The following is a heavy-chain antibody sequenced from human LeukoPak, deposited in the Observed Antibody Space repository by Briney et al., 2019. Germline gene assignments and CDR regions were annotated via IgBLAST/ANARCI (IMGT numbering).Heavy chain of an antibody. CDR2: ITASGGSA. V-gene: IGHV3-23*01. CDR1: GIAFSNHA. Sequence: GGSLRLSCVASGIAFSNHAMTWVRQVPGKGPEWVSGITASGGSAYHAESVKGRFTISRDNAKNSLYLQMNSLRAEDTAVYYCARDRSGYGMDVWGQGTTVTVSS. J-gene: IGHJ6*02. CDR3: ARDRSGYGMDV. D-gene: IGHD3-22*01.